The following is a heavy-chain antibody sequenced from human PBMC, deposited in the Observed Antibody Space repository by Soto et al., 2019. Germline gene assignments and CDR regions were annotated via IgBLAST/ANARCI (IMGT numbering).Heavy chain of an antibody. CDR1: GFTFSRYA. Sequence: GGSLRLSCAASGFTFSRYAMSWVRQAPGKGLEWVSDISSSGGSTYYADSVKGRFTISRDKSKNTQYLQMNSLRADDTAVYYCAKAPGTTGWFDPWGQGTLVTVSS. J-gene: IGHJ5*02. CDR3: AKAPGTTGWFDP. CDR2: ISSSGGST. D-gene: IGHD1-7*01. V-gene: IGHV3-23*01.